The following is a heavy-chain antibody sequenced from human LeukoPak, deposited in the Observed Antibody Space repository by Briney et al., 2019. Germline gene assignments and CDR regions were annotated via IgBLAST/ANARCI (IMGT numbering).Heavy chain of an antibody. J-gene: IGHJ4*02. CDR1: GYTLIELS. D-gene: IGHD1-26*01. CDR3: ATHLGATLFDY. Sequence: ASVKVSCKVSGYTLIELSMHWVRQAPGKGLEWMGNFDPEHGEPIYAQRFQGRVTMTEDTSTDTAYMELSRLRSEDTAVYYCATHLGATLFDYWGQGTLVTVSS. V-gene: IGHV1-24*01. CDR2: FDPEHGEP.